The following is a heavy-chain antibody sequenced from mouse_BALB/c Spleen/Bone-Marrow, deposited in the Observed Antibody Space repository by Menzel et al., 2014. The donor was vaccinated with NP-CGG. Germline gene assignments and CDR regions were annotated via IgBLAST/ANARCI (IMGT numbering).Heavy chain of an antibody. CDR1: GYSITSGYY. CDR3: ARVYGNYFFAY. Sequence: DVQLQESGPGPVKPSQSLSLTCSVTGYSITSGYYWNWIRQFPGNKLEWMGYISYDGSNNYNPSLKNRISITRDTSKNQFFLKLNSVTTEDTATYYCARVYGNYFFAYWGQGTLVTVSA. CDR2: ISYDGSN. J-gene: IGHJ3*01. D-gene: IGHD2-10*02. V-gene: IGHV3-6*02.